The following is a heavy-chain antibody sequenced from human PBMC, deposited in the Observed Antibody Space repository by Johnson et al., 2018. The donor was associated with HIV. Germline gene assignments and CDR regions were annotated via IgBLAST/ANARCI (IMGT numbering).Heavy chain of an antibody. CDR1: GFTFSDYY. J-gene: IGHJ3*02. CDR2: ISGSGGST. V-gene: IGHV3-11*04. CDR3: ARVEWGLDAFDI. D-gene: IGHD3-16*01. Sequence: QVQLVESGGGLVKPGGSLRLSCAASGFTFSDYYMSWIRQAPGKGLEWVSGISGSGGSTYYADSVKGRFTISRDNSKNTLYLEMYSLRAEDTAVYYCARVEWGLDAFDIWGQGTMVTVSS.